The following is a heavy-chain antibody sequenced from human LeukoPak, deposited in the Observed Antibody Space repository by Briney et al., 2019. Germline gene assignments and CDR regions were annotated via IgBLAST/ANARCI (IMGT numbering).Heavy chain of an antibody. V-gene: IGHV3-23*01. D-gene: IGHD2-15*01. CDR3: AKCCSGGSCYNPSLPSRTSSYYFDY. CDR2: MSGSGGST. CDR1: GFTFSSYA. J-gene: IGHJ4*02. Sequence: GGSLRLSCAASGFTFSSYAISWVRQAPGKGLEWVSAMSGSGGSTYYADSVKGRFTISRDNSKNTLYLQMNSLRAEDTAVYYCAKCCSGGSCYNPSLPSRTSSYYFDYWGQGTLVTVSS.